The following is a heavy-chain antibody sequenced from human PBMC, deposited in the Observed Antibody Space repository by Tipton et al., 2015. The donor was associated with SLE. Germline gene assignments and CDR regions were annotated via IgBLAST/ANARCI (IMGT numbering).Heavy chain of an antibody. D-gene: IGHD3-3*01. Sequence: TLSLTCTVSGGSISSHYWSWIRQPPGKGLEWIGYIYYSGSTNYNPSLKSRVTISVDTSKNQFSLKLSSVTAADTAVYYCASFLSGNWGQGTLVTVSS. CDR3: ASFLSGN. J-gene: IGHJ4*02. V-gene: IGHV4-59*11. CDR1: GGSISSHY. CDR2: IYYSGST.